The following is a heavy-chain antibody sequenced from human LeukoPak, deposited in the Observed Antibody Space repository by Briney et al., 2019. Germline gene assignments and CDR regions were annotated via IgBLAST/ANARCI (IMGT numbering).Heavy chain of an antibody. CDR2: MNPNSGNT. Sequence: ASVKVSCKASGYTFTSYDINWVRQATGQGIEWMGWMNPNSGNTGYAQKFQGRVTMTRNTSISTAYMELSSLRSEDTAVYYCARASQLAAAGGSFYYYYMDVWGKGTTVTVSS. D-gene: IGHD6-13*01. V-gene: IGHV1-8*01. J-gene: IGHJ6*03. CDR1: GYTFTSYD. CDR3: ARASQLAAAGGSFYYYYMDV.